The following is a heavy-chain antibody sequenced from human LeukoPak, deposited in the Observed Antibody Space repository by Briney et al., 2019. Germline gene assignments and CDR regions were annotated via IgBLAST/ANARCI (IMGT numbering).Heavy chain of an antibody. D-gene: IGHD3-3*01. CDR1: GYSISSGYY. Sequence: SETLSLTCTVSGYSISSGYYWGWIRQPPGKGLEWIGSIYHSGSTYYNPSLKSRVTISVDTSKNQFSLKLSSVTAADTAVYYCARVKDFWSGSGYYYMDVWGKGTTVTVSS. CDR2: IYHSGST. J-gene: IGHJ6*03. V-gene: IGHV4-38-2*02. CDR3: ARVKDFWSGSGYYYMDV.